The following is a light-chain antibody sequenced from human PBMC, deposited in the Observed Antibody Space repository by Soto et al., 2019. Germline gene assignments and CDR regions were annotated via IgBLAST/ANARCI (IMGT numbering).Light chain of an antibody. J-gene: IGKJ1*01. CDR3: HQRQSWPRT. Sequence: EIVLTQSPATLSSFPGDRVTLSCRASQYIITSLAWYQHRPGQAPRLLIYQTSIRAAGIPARFSASGSGTDFTLTISDVQPEDFALYYCHQRQSWPRTFGQGTKVDI. V-gene: IGKV3-11*01. CDR2: QTS. CDR1: QYIITS.